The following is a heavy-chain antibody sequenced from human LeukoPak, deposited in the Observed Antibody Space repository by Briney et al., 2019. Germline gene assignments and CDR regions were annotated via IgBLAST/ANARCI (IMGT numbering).Heavy chain of an antibody. Sequence: ASVKVSCKASGYTFTSYGISWVRQAPGQGLEWMGWISAYNGNTNYAQKLQGRVTMTTDTSTSTAYMELRSLRSDDTAVYYCARDQGYYDSSGYYQDYWGQGTLVTVSS. CDR3: ARDQGYYDSSGYYQDY. CDR2: ISAYNGNT. D-gene: IGHD3-22*01. CDR1: GYTFTSYG. J-gene: IGHJ4*02. V-gene: IGHV1-18*01.